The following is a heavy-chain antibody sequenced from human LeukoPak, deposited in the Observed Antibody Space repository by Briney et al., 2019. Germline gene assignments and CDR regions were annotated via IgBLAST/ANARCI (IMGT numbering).Heavy chain of an antibody. J-gene: IGHJ6*03. CDR3: ARDRHIAAAVYYYYMDV. V-gene: IGHV1-18*01. CDR1: GYTFTSYI. CDR2: INAYNGNT. D-gene: IGHD6-13*01. Sequence: ASVRVSCKASGYTFTSYIISWVRQAPGQGLEWMGWINAYNGNTDYAQRVQGRVTMTTDTSTSTAYMELRSLRSDDTAVYYCARDRHIAAAVYYYYMDVWGKGTPVTVSS.